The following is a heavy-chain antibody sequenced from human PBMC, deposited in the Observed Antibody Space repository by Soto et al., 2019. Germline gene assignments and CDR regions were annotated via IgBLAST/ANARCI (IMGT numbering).Heavy chain of an antibody. CDR2: IIPILGIA. CDR1: GGTFSSYT. D-gene: IGHD6-25*01. V-gene: IGHV1-69*08. Sequence: QVQLVQSGAEVKKPGSSVKVSCKASGGTFSSYTISWVRQAPGQGLEWMGRIIPILGIANYAQKFQGRVTITADKSTITAYMELSSMRSEDTAVYYCERDMESSGGGYYYYYMDVWGKGTTVTVSS. CDR3: ERDMESSGGGYYYYYMDV. J-gene: IGHJ6*03.